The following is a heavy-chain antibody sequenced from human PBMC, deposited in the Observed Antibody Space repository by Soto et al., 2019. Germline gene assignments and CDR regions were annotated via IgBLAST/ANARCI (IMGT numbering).Heavy chain of an antibody. CDR3: ARDSSAYDFDS. V-gene: IGHV3-33*01. CDR2: IWYDGSNE. CDR1: GFTFSNYA. J-gene: IGHJ4*02. Sequence: QVQLVESGGGVVQPGRSLRLSCAASGFTFSNYAMHWVRQAPGKGLHWVAVIWYDGSNEYYADSVKGRFTISRDNSKNTLYLQMNSLRAVDTALYYCARDSSAYDFDSWGQGTLVAVSS. D-gene: IGHD5-12*01.